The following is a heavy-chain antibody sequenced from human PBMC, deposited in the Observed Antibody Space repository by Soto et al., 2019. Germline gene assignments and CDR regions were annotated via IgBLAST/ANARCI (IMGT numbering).Heavy chain of an antibody. D-gene: IGHD2-15*01. CDR3: ATAVNLYPAYSPHDP. J-gene: IGHJ5*02. Sequence: LSLTCAVYGGSFSGYYWSWIRQPPGKGLEWIGEVNHSGSTNYNPSLKSRVTISVDTSRNQFSLKLSSVTAADTAVYYCATAVNLYPAYSPHDPWGQGTLVTVSS. CDR1: GGSFSGYY. CDR2: VNHSGST. V-gene: IGHV4-34*01.